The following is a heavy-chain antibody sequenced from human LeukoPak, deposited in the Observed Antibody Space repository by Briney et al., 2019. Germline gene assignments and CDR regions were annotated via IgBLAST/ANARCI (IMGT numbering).Heavy chain of an antibody. J-gene: IGHJ5*02. D-gene: IGHD6-13*01. CDR1: GGTFSSYA. CDR2: IIPIFGIA. Sequence: SVKVSCKASGGTFSSYAISWVRQAPGQGLEWMGRIIPIFGIANYAQKFQGRVTITAEKSTSTAYMELSSLRSEDTAVYYCARDNSSPLGWFDPWGQGTLVTVSS. V-gene: IGHV1-69*04. CDR3: ARDNSSPLGWFDP.